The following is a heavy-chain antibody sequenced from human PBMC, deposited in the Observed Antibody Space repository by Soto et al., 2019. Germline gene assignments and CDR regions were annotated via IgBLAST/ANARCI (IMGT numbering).Heavy chain of an antibody. V-gene: IGHV5-51*03. Sequence: EVQLVQSGAEVKKPGESLKISCKGSGYSFTSYWIGWVRQMPGKGLEWMGIIYPGDSDTRYSPSFKGQVTISADKSISTAYLQWSSLKASDAAMYYCARNPLPCSGGSCYPFDYWGQGTLVTVSS. CDR2: IYPGDSDT. D-gene: IGHD2-15*01. CDR3: ARNPLPCSGGSCYPFDY. J-gene: IGHJ4*02. CDR1: GYSFTSYW.